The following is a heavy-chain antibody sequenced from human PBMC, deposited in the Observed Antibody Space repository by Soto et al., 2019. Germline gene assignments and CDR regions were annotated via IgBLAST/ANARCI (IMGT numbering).Heavy chain of an antibody. CDR3: VRYGVAAAD. J-gene: IGHJ4*01. V-gene: IGHV1-8*02. CDR1: GYTFTTHN. CDR2: MNPNSGTT. D-gene: IGHD6-25*01. Sequence: XSVKVSCKASGYTFTTHNINLVRQATGQGLEWMGWMNPNSGTTGYAQKFQDRITLTRDTSKTTAYMELSSLTSDDTAVYFCVRYGVAAADWGQGTQVTVSS.